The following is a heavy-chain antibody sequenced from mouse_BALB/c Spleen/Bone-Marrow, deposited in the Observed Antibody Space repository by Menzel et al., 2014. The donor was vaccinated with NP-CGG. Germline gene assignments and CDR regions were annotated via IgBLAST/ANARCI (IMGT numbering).Heavy chain of an antibody. J-gene: IGHJ1*01. CDR3: AKNQGSFYYGSSHWYFDV. D-gene: IGHD1-1*01. V-gene: IGHV2-5*01. CDR1: GFSLTSYG. Sequence: VKLVESGPGLVQPSQSLSITCTVSGFSLTSYGVHWVRQSPGKGLEWLGVIWRGGSTDYNAAFMSRPSITKDNSKSQVFFKMNSLQADDTAIYYCAKNQGSFYYGSSHWYFDVWGAGTTVTVSS. CDR2: IWRGGST.